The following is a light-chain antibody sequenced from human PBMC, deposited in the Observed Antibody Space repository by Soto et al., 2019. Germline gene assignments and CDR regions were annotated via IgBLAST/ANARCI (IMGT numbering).Light chain of an antibody. Sequence: EIVLTQSPGTLSLSPGERATLSCRASQSVSSSYLAWYQQKPGQAPRLLIYVASSRATGLTDMFSGSGSGTDFPLTISRLEPEDFAVYYCQQYGSSPQTFGQGTKVEIK. J-gene: IGKJ1*01. CDR2: VAS. CDR1: QSVSSSY. CDR3: QQYGSSPQT. V-gene: IGKV3-20*01.